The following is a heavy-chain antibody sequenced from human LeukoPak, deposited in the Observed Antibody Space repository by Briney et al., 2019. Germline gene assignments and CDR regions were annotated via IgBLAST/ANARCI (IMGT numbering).Heavy chain of an antibody. CDR1: GYTFTCYY. D-gene: IGHD3-22*01. J-gene: IGHJ3*02. Sequence: ASVKVSFKASGYTFTCYYMHWVRQAPGQGREWMGWINPNSGGTNYAQKFQGSVTMTRDTSISTAYMELSRLRSDDTAVYYCASSMSSYYDSSGYEAAFDIWGQGTMVTVSS. CDR2: INPNSGGT. V-gene: IGHV1-2*02. CDR3: ASSMSSYYDSSGYEAAFDI.